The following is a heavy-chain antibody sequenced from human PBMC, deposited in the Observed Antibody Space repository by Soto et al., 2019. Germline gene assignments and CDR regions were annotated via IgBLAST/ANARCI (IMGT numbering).Heavy chain of an antibody. CDR3: ARSEGCSSTSCYPQEIHY. Sequence: GGSLRLSCAASGFTFSSYSMNWVRQAPGKGLEWVSYISSGSSTMHYADSVKGRFTISRDNAKNSLFLQMNSLRAEDTAVYYCARSEGCSSTSCYPQEIHYWGQGNLVTVSS. CDR1: GFTFSSYS. V-gene: IGHV3-48*01. J-gene: IGHJ4*02. CDR2: ISSGSSTM. D-gene: IGHD2-2*01.